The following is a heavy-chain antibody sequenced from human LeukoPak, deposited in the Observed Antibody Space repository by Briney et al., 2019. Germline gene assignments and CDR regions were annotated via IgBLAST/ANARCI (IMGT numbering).Heavy chain of an antibody. CDR3: AREGVAAAGAFDY. D-gene: IGHD6-13*01. V-gene: IGHV3-7*01. CDR1: GFTFSSYW. J-gene: IGHJ4*02. Sequence: GGSLRLSCAASGFTFSSYWMSWVRQAPGKGLEWVANIKQDGSEKYYVDSVKGRFTISRDNAKKSLYLQMNSLRAEDTAVYYCAREGVAAAGAFDYWGQGTLVTVSS. CDR2: IKQDGSEK.